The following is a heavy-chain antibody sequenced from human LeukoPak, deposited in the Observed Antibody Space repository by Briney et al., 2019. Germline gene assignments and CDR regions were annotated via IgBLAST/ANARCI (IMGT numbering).Heavy chain of an antibody. CDR1: GFTFNSYA. CDR3: AGGSGYSRIDY. V-gene: IGHV3-23*01. J-gene: IGHJ4*02. Sequence: PGGSLRLSCEASGFTFNSYAMSWVRQAPGKGLEWVSIVSDNGGSTYYAHSVKGRFTISRDNSKNTMYLQMNSLRAEDTAIYYCAGGSGYSRIDYWGQGALVTVSS. CDR2: VSDNGGST. D-gene: IGHD3-22*01.